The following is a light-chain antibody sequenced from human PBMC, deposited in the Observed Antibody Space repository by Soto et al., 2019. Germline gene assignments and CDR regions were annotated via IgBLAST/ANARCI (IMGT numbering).Light chain of an antibody. CDR2: WAS. CDR1: QSVLYSSNNKNY. J-gene: IGKJ5*01. V-gene: IGKV4-1*01. Sequence: DIVMTQYPDSLAVSLGERATINCKSSQSVLYSSNNKNYLSWYQQKPGQPPKLLIYWASTRESGVPDRFSGSGSWTDFTLTISSLQAEDVAVYYCHQYYSTPITFGQGTRLEIK. CDR3: HQYYSTPIT.